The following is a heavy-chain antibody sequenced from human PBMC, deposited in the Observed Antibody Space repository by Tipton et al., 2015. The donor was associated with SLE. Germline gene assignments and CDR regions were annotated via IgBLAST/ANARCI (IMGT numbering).Heavy chain of an antibody. CDR1: GGSISSYN. CDR2: IYYSGST. Sequence: TLSLTCTVSGGSISSYNWSWIRQPPGKGLEWIGYIYYSGSTNYNPSLKSRVTISVDTSKNQFSLKLSSVTAADTALYYCARGGTAAAYGYFDYWGQGTLVTVSS. CDR3: ARGGTAAAYGYFDY. V-gene: IGHV4-59*01. D-gene: IGHD6-13*01. J-gene: IGHJ4*02.